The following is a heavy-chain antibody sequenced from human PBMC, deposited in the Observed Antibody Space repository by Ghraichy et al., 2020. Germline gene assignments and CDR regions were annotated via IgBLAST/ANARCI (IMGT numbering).Heavy chain of an antibody. J-gene: IGHJ4*02. CDR1: GFTFSTYA. CDR3: TKSLYGGNTN. CDR2: ISGSGGST. V-gene: IGHV3-23*01. D-gene: IGHD4-23*01. Sequence: GESLNISCAASGFTFSTYAMSWVRQAPGKGLEWVSGISGSGGSTHYADSVKGRFIISRDNSKNTLDLQMNSLRAEDTAVYYCTKSLYGGNTNWGQGTLVTVSS.